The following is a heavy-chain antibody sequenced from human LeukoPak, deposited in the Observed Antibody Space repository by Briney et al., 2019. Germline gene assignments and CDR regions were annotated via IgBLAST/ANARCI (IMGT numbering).Heavy chain of an antibody. V-gene: IGHV5-51*01. CDR3: ARREPAALNWFDP. CDR1: GYSFTSYW. J-gene: IGHJ5*02. CDR2: IYPGDSDT. Sequence: GESLKISCKGSGYSFTSYWIGWVRQMPGKGLERMGIIYPGDSDTRYSPSFQGQVTISADKSISTAYLQWSSLKASDTAMYYCARREPAALNWFDPWGQGTLVTVSS. D-gene: IGHD2-2*01.